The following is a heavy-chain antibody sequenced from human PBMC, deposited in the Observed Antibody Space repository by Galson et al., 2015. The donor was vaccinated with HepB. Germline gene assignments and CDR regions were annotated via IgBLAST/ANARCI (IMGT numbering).Heavy chain of an antibody. V-gene: IGHV3-74*01. CDR1: GFTFRSHW. CDR2: INRDGSST. Sequence: SLRLSCAASGFTFRSHWMHWVRQAPGKGLVWVSRINRDGSSTNHADSVKGRFTISRDNAKNTLYLQMSSLRAEDTAVYYCGRGIEVVPDASGMDVWGQGTTVTVSS. J-gene: IGHJ6*02. CDR3: GRGIEVVPDASGMDV. D-gene: IGHD2-2*01.